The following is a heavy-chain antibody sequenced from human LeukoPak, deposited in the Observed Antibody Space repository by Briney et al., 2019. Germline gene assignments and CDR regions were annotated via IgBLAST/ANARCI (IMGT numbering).Heavy chain of an antibody. CDR2: INPNSGNT. CDR1: GYTFTSYH. J-gene: IGHJ5*02. V-gene: IGHV1-8*02. CDR3: ARGLGGRPLRYFDWPQNWFDP. Sequence: GASVKVSCKASGYTFTSYHMHWVRQAPGQGLEWMGIINPNSGNTGYAQRFQGRVTMTRNTSISTAYMELSSLRSEDTAVYYCARGLGGRPLRYFDWPQNWFDPWGQGTLVTVSS. D-gene: IGHD3-9*01.